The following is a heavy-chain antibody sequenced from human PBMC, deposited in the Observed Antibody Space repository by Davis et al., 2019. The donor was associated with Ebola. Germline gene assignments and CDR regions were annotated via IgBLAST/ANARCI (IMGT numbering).Heavy chain of an antibody. Sequence: GESLKISCAASGFTFSSYAMSWVRQAPGKGLEWVSAISGSGGSTYYADSVKGRFTISRDNSKNTLYLQMNSLRAEDTAVYYCAKDSGELVRWGWFDPWGQGTLVTVSS. CDR3: AKDSGELVRWGWFDP. CDR2: ISGSGGST. V-gene: IGHV3-23*01. CDR1: GFTFSSYA. D-gene: IGHD6-13*01. J-gene: IGHJ5*02.